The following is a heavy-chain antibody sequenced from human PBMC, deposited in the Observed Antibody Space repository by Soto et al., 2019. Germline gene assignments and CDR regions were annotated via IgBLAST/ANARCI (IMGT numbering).Heavy chain of an antibody. D-gene: IGHD4-4*01. CDR3: ARGGLQAQGVQYNHYAMDV. Sequence: ASVKVSCKASGGTFDRHTINWVRHAPGQGXEWMGGIIPIFSTPKYAQKFQGRVMLTADKSTSTAYMELSSLRYEDTAVYYCARGGLQAQGVQYNHYAMDVWGQGTTVTVSS. V-gene: IGHV1-69*06. CDR2: IIPIFSTP. J-gene: IGHJ6*02. CDR1: GGTFDRHT.